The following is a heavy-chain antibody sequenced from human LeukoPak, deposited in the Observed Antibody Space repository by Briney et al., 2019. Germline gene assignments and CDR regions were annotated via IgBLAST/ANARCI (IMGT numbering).Heavy chain of an antibody. D-gene: IGHD1-7*01. CDR3: ARVGMTGTTRGAFDI. CDR1: GGSISSVDYY. J-gene: IGHJ3*02. Sequence: SETLSLTCTVSGGSISSVDYYWSWIRQYPGKGLEWIGYINYRGSTYYNPSLKSRVTISVDRSKNQLSLKLSSVTAADTAVYYCARVGMTGTTRGAFDIWGQGTMVTVSS. CDR2: INYRGST. V-gene: IGHV4-30-4*08.